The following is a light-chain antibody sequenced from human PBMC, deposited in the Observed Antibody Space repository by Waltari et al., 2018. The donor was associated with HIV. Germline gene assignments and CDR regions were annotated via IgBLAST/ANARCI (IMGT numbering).Light chain of an antibody. J-gene: IGKJ4*01. CDR3: QQFNHYPPL. V-gene: IGKV1D-13*01. CDR2: DAS. CDR1: QGISSA. Sequence: AIQLTQSPPSLSASVGDSVTITCRASQGISSALAWYQQRPGKPPNLLIYDASTLEGGVPSRSSGSGSGTDFTLTISSLQPEDSATYYCQQFNHYPPLFGGGTKV.